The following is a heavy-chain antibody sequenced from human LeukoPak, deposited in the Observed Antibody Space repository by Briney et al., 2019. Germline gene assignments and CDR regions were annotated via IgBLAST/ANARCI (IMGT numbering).Heavy chain of an antibody. CDR2: IYSGGNT. Sequence: GGSLRLSCAASGFTFSSYAMSWVRQAPGKGLEWVSVIYSGGNTYYADSVKGRFTISRDNSKNTLCLQMNSLRGVDTAVYYCARSGAEGTFDYWGQGTLVTVSS. J-gene: IGHJ4*02. V-gene: IGHV3-66*01. CDR3: ARSGAEGTFDY. CDR1: GFTFSSYA. D-gene: IGHD6-13*01.